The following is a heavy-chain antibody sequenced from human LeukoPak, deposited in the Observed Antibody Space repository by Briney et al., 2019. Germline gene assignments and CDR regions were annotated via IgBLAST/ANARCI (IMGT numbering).Heavy chain of an antibody. CDR1: GFTVTTKS. CDR3: ASARESCIGSSCYEYFHH. V-gene: IGHV3-53*01. CDR2: FYSPGST. J-gene: IGHJ1*01. D-gene: IGHD2-2*01. Sequence: GGSLRLSCAASGFTVTTKSMAWVRQPPGRGLEWVSVFYSPGSTYYADSVHGRFTISRDTSLNTLFLQMNSLRVEDTAVYYCASARESCIGSSCYEYFHHWGQGTPLTVSS.